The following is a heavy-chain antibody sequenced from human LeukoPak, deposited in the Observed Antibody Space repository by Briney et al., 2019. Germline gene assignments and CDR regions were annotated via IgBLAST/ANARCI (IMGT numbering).Heavy chain of an antibody. CDR2: IYYSGST. J-gene: IGHJ4*02. Sequence: SETLSLTCTVSGGSISSSSYYWGWIRQPPGKGLEWIGSIYYSGSTYYNPSLKSRVTISVDTSKNQFSLKLSSVTAADTAVYYCARGVLLWFGDQFHFDYWGQGALVTVSS. CDR1: GGSISSSSYY. CDR3: ARGVLLWFGDQFHFDY. V-gene: IGHV4-39*07. D-gene: IGHD3-10*01.